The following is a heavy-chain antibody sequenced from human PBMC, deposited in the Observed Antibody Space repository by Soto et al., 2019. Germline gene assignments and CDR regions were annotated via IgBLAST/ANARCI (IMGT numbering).Heavy chain of an antibody. J-gene: IGHJ4*02. V-gene: IGHV4-59*08. D-gene: IGHD3-10*01. CDR2: IYYSGST. Sequence: PSETLSLTCTVSGGSISSYYWSWIRQPPGKGLEWIGYIYYSGSTNYNPSLKSRVTISVDTSKNPFSLKLSSVTAADTAVYYCARHGVIRSYFDYWGQGTLVTVSS. CDR1: GGSISSYY. CDR3: ARHGVIRSYFDY.